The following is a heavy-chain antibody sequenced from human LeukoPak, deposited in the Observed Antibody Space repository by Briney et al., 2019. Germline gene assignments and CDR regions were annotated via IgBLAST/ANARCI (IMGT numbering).Heavy chain of an antibody. CDR2: INTRGDNV. Sequence: PGGSLRLLYTASGFSFSNYAMTWVRQSPAAGMESVSTINTRGDNVYYADSVKGRFTISRDNSKTMLSLQMNSLTVADTATYYCGGDYWGQGTLVTVSS. J-gene: IGHJ4*02. CDR1: GFSFSNYA. CDR3: GGDY. V-gene: IGHV3-23*01.